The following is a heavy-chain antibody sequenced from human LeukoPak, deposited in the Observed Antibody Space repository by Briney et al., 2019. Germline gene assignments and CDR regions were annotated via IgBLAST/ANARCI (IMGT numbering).Heavy chain of an antibody. CDR3: ARDQRYCGGDCYDAFDI. D-gene: IGHD2-21*02. J-gene: IGHJ3*02. V-gene: IGHV7-4-1*02. Sequence: GASVKVSCKASGYTFTGYYMHWVRQAPGQGLEWMGWINTKTGNPTYAQGFTGRFVFSLHTSVSTTYLQISSLKADDTAVYYCARDQRYCGGDCYDAFDIWGQGTMVTVSS. CDR1: GYTFTGYY. CDR2: INTKTGNP.